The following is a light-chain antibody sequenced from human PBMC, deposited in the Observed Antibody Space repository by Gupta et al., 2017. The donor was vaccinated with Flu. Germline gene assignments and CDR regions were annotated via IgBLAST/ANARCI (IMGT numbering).Light chain of an antibody. J-gene: IGLJ2*01. V-gene: IGLV1-47*02. CDR2: SNT. CDR1: SFNIGSDY. CDR3: AAWDDSLSGWV. Sequence: QSVLTQPPSASGTPGQRVTISCSGSSFNIGSDYVYWYQQLPGTAPKLLIYSNTQRPSGVPDRFSGSKSGTSASLAISGLRSEDEADYYCAAWDDSLSGWVFGGGTKLTVL.